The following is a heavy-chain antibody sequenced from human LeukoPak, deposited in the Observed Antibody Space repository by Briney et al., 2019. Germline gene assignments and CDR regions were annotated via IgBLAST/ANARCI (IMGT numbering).Heavy chain of an antibody. CDR2: INPNSGGT. V-gene: IGHV1-2*02. D-gene: IGHD2-8*01. J-gene: IGHJ5*02. CDR3: ATEKGYCTNGVCYDGRFDP. Sequence: ASVKVSCKVSGYTLTELSMHWVRQAPGQGLEWMGWINPNSGGTNYAQKFQGRVTMTRDTSISTAYMELSRLRSDDTAVYYCATEKGYCTNGVCYDGRFDPWGQGTLVTVSS. CDR1: GYTLTELS.